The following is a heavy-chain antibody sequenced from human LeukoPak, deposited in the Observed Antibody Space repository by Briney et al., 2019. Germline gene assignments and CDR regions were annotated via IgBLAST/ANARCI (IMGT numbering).Heavy chain of an antibody. Sequence: PSETLSLTCTVSGGPISSGSYYWSWIRQPAGKGLEWIGRIYTSGSTNYNPSLKSRVTISYTSKNQFSLKLNSVTAADTAVYYCARVRYNWNRDFDYWGQGTLVTVSS. CDR1: GGPISSGSYY. J-gene: IGHJ4*02. CDR2: IYTSGST. V-gene: IGHV4-61*02. CDR3: ARVRYNWNRDFDY. D-gene: IGHD1-20*01.